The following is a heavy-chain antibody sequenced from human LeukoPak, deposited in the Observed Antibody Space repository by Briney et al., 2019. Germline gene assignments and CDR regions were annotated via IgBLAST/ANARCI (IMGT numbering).Heavy chain of an antibody. CDR3: ARGRYCSADICSGGDAFDI. CDR2: IYTRGST. V-gene: IGHV4-4*07. J-gene: IGHJ3*02. D-gene: IGHD2-15*01. CDR1: GGSISTHH. Sequence: SETLSLTCSVSGGSISTHHWAWIRQPAGKGLEWIGRIYTRGSTNYNPSLKSRVTMSVDTSKNQFSLKLSSVTAADTAVYYCARGRYCSADICSGGDAFDIWGQGTMVSVSS.